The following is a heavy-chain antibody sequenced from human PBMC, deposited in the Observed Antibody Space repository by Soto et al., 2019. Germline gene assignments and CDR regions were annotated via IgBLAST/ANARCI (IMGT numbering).Heavy chain of an antibody. CDR1: GGSIGSDGYY. Sequence: QVQLQESGPGLVKPSQTVSLTCTVSGGSIGSDGYYWTWIRQLPGKGLEWMGYIHYTGSTYYNPSLKSRVXKSXDXSKDQFSLKLTSVTAADTAMYYCARVDRYYYYGMDVWGQGTTVTVSS. CDR3: ARVDRYYYYGMDV. CDR2: IHYTGST. J-gene: IGHJ6*02. V-gene: IGHV4-31*03.